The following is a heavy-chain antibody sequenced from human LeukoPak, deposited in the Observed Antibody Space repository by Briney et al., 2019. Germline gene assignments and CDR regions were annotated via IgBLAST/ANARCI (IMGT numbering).Heavy chain of an antibody. D-gene: IGHD4-23*01. J-gene: IGHJ4*02. CDR1: GGTFSSYA. CDR3: AKDPEVLRWSFDY. V-gene: IGHV1-69*05. CDR2: IIPIFGTA. Sequence: ASVKVSCKASGGTFSSYAISWVRQAPGQGLEWMGGIIPIFGTANYAQKFQGRVTITTDESASTAYMELSSLRAGDTAVYFCAKDPEVLRWSFDYWGQGTLVTLSS.